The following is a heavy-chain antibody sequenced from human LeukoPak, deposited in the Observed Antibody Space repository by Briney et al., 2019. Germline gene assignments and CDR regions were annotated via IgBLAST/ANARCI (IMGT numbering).Heavy chain of an antibody. J-gene: IGHJ4*02. D-gene: IGHD5-24*01. CDR1: GGTFSSYA. Sequence: SVKVSCKASGGTFSSYAVSWVRQAPGQGLEWMGGIIPIFGTANYAQKFQGRVTITTDESTSTAYMELSSLRSEDTAVYYCARRRDGYNYYFDYWGQGTLVTVSS. CDR2: IIPIFGTA. CDR3: ARRRDGYNYYFDY. V-gene: IGHV1-69*05.